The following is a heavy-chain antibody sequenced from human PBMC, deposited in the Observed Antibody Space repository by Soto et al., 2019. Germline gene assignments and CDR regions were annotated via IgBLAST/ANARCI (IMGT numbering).Heavy chain of an antibody. D-gene: IGHD4-4*01. Sequence: EVQLLGSGGGLVQPGGSLRLSCVGSGFNFSTYWMNWVRQAPGKGLEWVANINPDGNVGTYVDSVRGRFTTSRDNAKNSLYLQMNSLRADDTAVYFCAGWGGHDYNYWGQGIMVTVSS. J-gene: IGHJ4*02. V-gene: IGHV3-7*03. CDR1: GFNFSTYW. CDR2: INPDGNVG. CDR3: AGWGGHDYNY.